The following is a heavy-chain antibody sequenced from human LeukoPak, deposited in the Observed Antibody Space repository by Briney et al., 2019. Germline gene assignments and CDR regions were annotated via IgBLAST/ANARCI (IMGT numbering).Heavy chain of an antibody. CDR1: GGSFKRNA. V-gene: IGHV1-69*13. J-gene: IGHJ5*02. D-gene: IGHD3-10*01. CDR3: ARVSYYYGSGSYNNWFDP. Sequence: GASVKVSCKASGGSFKRNAVSWVRQAPGQGLEWMGGIIPMFPTPNYAQKFQDRVTITADESTTTVYMELSSLRSEDTAVYYCARVSYYYGSGSYNNWFDPWGQGTLVTVSS. CDR2: IIPMFPTP.